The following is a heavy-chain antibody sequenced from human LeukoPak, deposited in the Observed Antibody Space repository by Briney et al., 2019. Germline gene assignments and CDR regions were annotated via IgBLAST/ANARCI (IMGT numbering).Heavy chain of an antibody. J-gene: IGHJ6*03. CDR3: AKFSGSPCSSNSCVHYMDV. V-gene: IGHV3-23*01. CDR2: ISGSGDGT. Sequence: GGSLRLSCAASGFTFSSYAMSWVRQAPGKGLEWVSGISGSGDGTYYADSVKGRFTISRDNSKNTLYLQVNSLRAEDTATFYCAKFSGSPCSSNSCVHYMDVWGKGTTVTVS. CDR1: GFTFSSYA. D-gene: IGHD2-2*01.